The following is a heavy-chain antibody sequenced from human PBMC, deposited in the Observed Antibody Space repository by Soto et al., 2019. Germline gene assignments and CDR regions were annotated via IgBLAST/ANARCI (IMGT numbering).Heavy chain of an antibody. CDR2: ISAHNGNT. D-gene: IGHD3-3*02. V-gene: IGHV1-18*01. J-gene: IGHJ6*03. CDR1: GYTFTGFD. Sequence: QVQLVQSGAEVKKPGASVKVSCKTSGYTFTGFDISWVRQAPGQGLEWMGWISAHNGNTNYAQKLQGRVTMTTDTSTSTAYMELRSLRSDDTAVYYCARAVSHFYSYYDMDVWGKGTTVTVSS. CDR3: ARAVSHFYSYYDMDV.